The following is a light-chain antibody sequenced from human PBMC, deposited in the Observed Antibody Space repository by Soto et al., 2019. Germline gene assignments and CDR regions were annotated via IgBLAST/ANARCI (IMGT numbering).Light chain of an antibody. CDR3: SSYTSSSTPVV. CDR1: SSDVGGYND. V-gene: IGLV2-14*01. Sequence: QSALTQPASVSGSPGQSITISCTGTSSDVGGYNDVSWYQQHPGKAPKLMIYDVSNRPSGVSNRFSGSKSGNTASLTISGLQPEDEADYYCSSYTSSSTPVVFGGGTKLTVL. CDR2: DVS. J-gene: IGLJ2*01.